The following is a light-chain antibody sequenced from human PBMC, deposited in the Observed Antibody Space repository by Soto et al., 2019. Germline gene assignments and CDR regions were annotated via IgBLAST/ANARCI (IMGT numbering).Light chain of an antibody. V-gene: IGLV1-44*01. CDR3: AAWDDSLTGHVV. J-gene: IGLJ2*01. CDR1: SSNIGTNT. CDR2: SNS. Sequence: QPVLTQPPSASGTPGQRVTISCSGSSSNIGTNTVNWYQQLPETAPKLLIYSNSQRPSGVPDRFSGSKSGTSASLAISGLQSEDEADYYCAAWDDSLTGHVVFGGGTQLTVL.